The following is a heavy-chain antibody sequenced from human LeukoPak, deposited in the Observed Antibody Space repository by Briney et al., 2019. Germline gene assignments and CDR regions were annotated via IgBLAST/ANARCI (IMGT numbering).Heavy chain of an antibody. J-gene: IGHJ3*02. CDR3: ARAGLLWDAFDI. V-gene: IGHV3-48*04. Sequence: GGSLRLSCAASGFTFSTYSMNWVRQAPGKGLGWVSYISSSTSTIYYADSVKGRFTISRDNAKNSLYLQMNSLRAEDTAVYYCARAGLLWDAFDIWGQGTMVTVSS. D-gene: IGHD2-15*01. CDR1: GFTFSTYS. CDR2: ISSSTSTI.